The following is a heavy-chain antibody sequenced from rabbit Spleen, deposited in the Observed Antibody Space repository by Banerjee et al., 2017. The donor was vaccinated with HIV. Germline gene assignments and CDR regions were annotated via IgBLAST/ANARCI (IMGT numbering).Heavy chain of an antibody. D-gene: IGHD2-1*01. Sequence: QSLEESGGDLVKPGASLTLTCTASGFSFTSSDICWVRQAPGKGLEWIGCIGSGSGDSWYASWAKGRFTISKTSSTTVTLQMTSLTAADTATYFCTIATMTMVITGLWGPGTLVTVS. CDR1: GFSFTSSD. CDR2: IGSGSGDS. V-gene: IGHV1S40*01. J-gene: IGHJ4*01. CDR3: TIATMTMVITGL.